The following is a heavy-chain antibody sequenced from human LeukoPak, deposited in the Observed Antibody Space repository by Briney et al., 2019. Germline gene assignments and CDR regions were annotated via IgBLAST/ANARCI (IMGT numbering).Heavy chain of an antibody. CDR3: AGFSHSSTWRYYYYGMDV. Sequence: GGSLRLFCAASGFTVSSNYMSWVRQAPGKGLEWVSVIYSGGITYYADSVKGRFTISRDNSKNTLYLQMNSLRAEDTAVYYCAGFSHSSTWRYYYYGMDVWGQGTTVTVSS. D-gene: IGHD6-13*01. J-gene: IGHJ6*02. V-gene: IGHV3-66*01. CDR2: IYSGGIT. CDR1: GFTVSSNY.